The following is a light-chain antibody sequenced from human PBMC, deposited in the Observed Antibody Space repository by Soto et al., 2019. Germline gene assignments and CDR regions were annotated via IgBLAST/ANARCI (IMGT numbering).Light chain of an antibody. CDR3: QQYNNWPPYT. Sequence: EIVMTQSPATLSVSPGERATLSCRASQSVSSNLAWYQQKPGQAPRLVIYGASTRATGIPARFSGSGSGTEFTLTISSLQSEDFAVYYCQQYNNWPPYTFGQWTTLEIK. J-gene: IGKJ2*01. CDR2: GAS. V-gene: IGKV3-15*01. CDR1: QSVSSN.